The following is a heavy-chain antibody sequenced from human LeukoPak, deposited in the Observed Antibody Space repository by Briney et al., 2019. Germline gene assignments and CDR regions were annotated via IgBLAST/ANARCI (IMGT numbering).Heavy chain of an antibody. CDR1: GYTFTSYG. Sequence: SVKVSCKASGYTFTSYGISWVRQAPGQGLEWMGRIIPILGIANYAQKFQGRVTITADKSTSTAYMELSSLRSEDTAVYYCARAPQLRFLDLFDYWGQGTLVTVSS. J-gene: IGHJ4*02. D-gene: IGHD3-3*01. CDR2: IIPILGIA. CDR3: ARAPQLRFLDLFDY. V-gene: IGHV1-69*04.